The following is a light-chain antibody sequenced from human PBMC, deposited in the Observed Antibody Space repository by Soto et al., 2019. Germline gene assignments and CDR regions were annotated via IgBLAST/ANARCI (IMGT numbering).Light chain of an antibody. V-gene: IGKV3-20*01. CDR1: QSVSSGF. Sequence: EIVLTQSPGTLSLSPGERATLSCRASQSVSSGFLAWYQQKPGQAPRLLIYGASSRATGIPDRFSGSASGTDFTLTISRLEPEDFAVYYCQHYGSSPLTFGGGTKVEIK. J-gene: IGKJ4*01. CDR2: GAS. CDR3: QHYGSSPLT.